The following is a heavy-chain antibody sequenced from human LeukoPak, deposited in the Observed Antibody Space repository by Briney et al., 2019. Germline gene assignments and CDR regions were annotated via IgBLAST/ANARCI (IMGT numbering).Heavy chain of an antibody. CDR1: GGSISSGSYY. D-gene: IGHD2-2*01. Sequence: SETLSLTCTVSGGSISSGSYYWSWIRQPAGKGLEWIGRIYTSGSTNYNPSLKSRVTISVDTSKNQFSLRLSSVTAADTAVYYCARDPGLYYCSSTSCYPEYYFDYWGQGTLVTVSS. J-gene: IGHJ4*02. V-gene: IGHV4-61*02. CDR3: ARDPGLYYCSSTSCYPEYYFDY. CDR2: IYTSGST.